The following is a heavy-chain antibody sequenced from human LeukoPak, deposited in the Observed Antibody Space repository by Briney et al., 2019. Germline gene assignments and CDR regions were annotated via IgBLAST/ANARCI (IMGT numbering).Heavy chain of an antibody. CDR2: ISAYNGNT. J-gene: IGHJ6*03. CDR3: ARDYYDSSGYPSYYYYYMDV. CDR1: GYTFTGYF. D-gene: IGHD3-22*01. Sequence: ASVKVSCKASGYTFTGYFMHWVRQAPGQGLEWMGWISAYNGNTNYAQKLQGRVTMTTDTSTSTAYMELRSLRSDDTAVYYCARDYYDSSGYPSYYYYYMDVWGKGTTVTISS. V-gene: IGHV1-18*04.